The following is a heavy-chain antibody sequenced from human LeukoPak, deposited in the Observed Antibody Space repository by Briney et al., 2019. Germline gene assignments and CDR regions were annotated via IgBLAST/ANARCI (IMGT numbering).Heavy chain of an antibody. CDR2: ISYDGSNK. Sequence: GGSLRLSCAASGFTCSSYAMHWVRQGPGKGLEWVAVISYDGSNKYYADSVKGRFTISRDNSKNTLYLQMNSLRAEDTAVYYCARGPDDSSGYYVFAAAFDIWGQGTMVTVSS. J-gene: IGHJ3*02. CDR1: GFTCSSYA. D-gene: IGHD3-22*01. CDR3: ARGPDDSSGYYVFAAAFDI. V-gene: IGHV3-30*01.